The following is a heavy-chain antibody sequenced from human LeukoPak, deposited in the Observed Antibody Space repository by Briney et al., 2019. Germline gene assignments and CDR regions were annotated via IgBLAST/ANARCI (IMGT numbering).Heavy chain of an antibody. CDR1: GFTFSDYA. D-gene: IGHD2-2*03. CDR3: ASGSGH. J-gene: IGHJ4*02. Sequence: GGSLRLSCVVSGFTFSDYAMSWVRQAPEKGLDWVSVISGSAKYYADSVKGRFTISRDNAKNSLYLQMNSLRDEDTAVFYCASGSGHWGQGTLVTVSS. V-gene: IGHV3-69-1*01. CDR2: ISGSAK.